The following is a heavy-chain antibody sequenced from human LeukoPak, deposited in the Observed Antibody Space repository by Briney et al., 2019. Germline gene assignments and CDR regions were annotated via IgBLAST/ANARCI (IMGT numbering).Heavy chain of an antibody. J-gene: IGHJ4*02. Sequence: GGSLRLSSAASGFTFSSYAMSWVRQAPGKGLEWVSAISGSGGSTYYADSVKGRFTISRDNSKNTLYLQMNSLRAEDTAVYYCAKDRYYYDSSGYYGYWGQGTLVTVSS. V-gene: IGHV3-23*01. CDR2: ISGSGGST. CDR3: AKDRYYYDSSGYYGY. CDR1: GFTFSSYA. D-gene: IGHD3-22*01.